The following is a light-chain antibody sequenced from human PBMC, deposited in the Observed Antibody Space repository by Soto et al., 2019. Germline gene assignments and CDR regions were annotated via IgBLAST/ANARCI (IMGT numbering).Light chain of an antibody. CDR1: SSNIGAGYD. Sequence: SVLTQPPSVSGAPGQRVTISCTGSSSNIGAGYDVYWYQQLPGTAPKLLISGNNNRPSGVPDRFSGSKSGTSASLAITGLQAEDEADYYCQSYDSSVSLVFGGGTKVTVL. J-gene: IGLJ2*01. V-gene: IGLV1-40*01. CDR3: QSYDSSVSLV. CDR2: GNN.